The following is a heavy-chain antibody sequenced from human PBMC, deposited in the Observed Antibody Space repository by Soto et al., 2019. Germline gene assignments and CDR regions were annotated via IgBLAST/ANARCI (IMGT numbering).Heavy chain of an antibody. J-gene: IGHJ4*02. Sequence: QVQLQESGPGLVKSSQTLSLTCTVSGASISSGGYYWSWIRQYPGNGLEWIGYVRHSGSTYYNPSLKSRVLIAVDTSKNQFSLRLSSVTPADTDVYYCARDAPPFDSWCQGTLVTVSS. CDR1: GASISSGGYY. CDR2: VRHSGST. CDR3: ARDAPPFDS. V-gene: IGHV4-31*03.